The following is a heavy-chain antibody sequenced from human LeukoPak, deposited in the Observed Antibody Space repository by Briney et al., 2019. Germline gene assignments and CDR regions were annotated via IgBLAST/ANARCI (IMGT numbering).Heavy chain of an antibody. V-gene: IGHV1-8*01. CDR1: GYTFTSYD. D-gene: IGHD3-10*01. CDR3: AYSEGSGNPFVY. CDR2: MNPNSGNT. Sequence: ASVMVSCKASGYTFTSYDINWVRQATGQGLEWMGWMNPNSGNTGYAQKFQGRVTMTRNTSISTAYMELSSLRSEDTAVYYCAYSEGSGNPFVYWGQGNLVTVSS. J-gene: IGHJ4*02.